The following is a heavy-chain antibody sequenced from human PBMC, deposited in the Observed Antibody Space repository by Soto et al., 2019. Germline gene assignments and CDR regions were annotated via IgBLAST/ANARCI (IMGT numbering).Heavy chain of an antibody. CDR2: ISAYNGNT. D-gene: IGHD6-13*01. Sequence: QVRLVQSGAEVKKPGASVEVSCKASGCTFTSYGISWVRQAPGQGLEWMGWISAYNGNTNYAQNLQGRVTMTTDTSTSTAYMELRSLRSDDTAVYYCARDCAAAGPFDYWGQGTLVTVSS. CDR1: GCTFTSYG. CDR3: ARDCAAAGPFDY. V-gene: IGHV1-18*01. J-gene: IGHJ4*02.